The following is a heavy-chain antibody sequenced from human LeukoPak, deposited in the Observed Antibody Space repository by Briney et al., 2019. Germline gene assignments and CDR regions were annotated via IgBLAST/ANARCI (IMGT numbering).Heavy chain of an antibody. J-gene: IGHJ4*02. CDR2: ISGSGGST. D-gene: IGHD2-8*01. Sequence: GSLRLSCAASGFTFSSYAMSWVRQAPGKGLEWVSAISGSGGSTYYADSVKGRFTISRDNSKNTLYLQMNSLRAEDTAVYYCAKDTDLLIEYKPLPVDYWGQGTLVTVSS. CDR3: AKDTDLLIEYKPLPVDY. CDR1: GFTFSSYA. V-gene: IGHV3-23*01.